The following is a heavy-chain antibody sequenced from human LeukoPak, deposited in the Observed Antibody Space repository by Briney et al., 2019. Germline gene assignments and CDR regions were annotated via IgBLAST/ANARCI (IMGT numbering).Heavy chain of an antibody. CDR3: AGRDCSGGSCYGDY. V-gene: IGHV1-69*04. J-gene: IGHJ4*02. D-gene: IGHD2-15*01. Sequence: ASVKVSCKASGGTFSSYAISWVRQAPGQGLEWMGRIIPILGIANYAQKFQGRVTITADKSTSTAYMELSSLRSEDTAVYYCAGRDCSGGSCYGDYWGQGTLVTVSS. CDR2: IIPILGIA. CDR1: GGTFSSYA.